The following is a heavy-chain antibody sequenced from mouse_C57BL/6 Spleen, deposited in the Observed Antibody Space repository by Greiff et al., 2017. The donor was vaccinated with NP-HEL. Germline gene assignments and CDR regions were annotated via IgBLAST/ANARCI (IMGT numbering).Heavy chain of an antibody. J-gene: IGHJ2*01. Sequence: EVQLQQSGPELVKPGASVKISCKASGYTFTDYYMNWVKQSHGKSLEWIGDINPNNGGTSYNQKFKGKATSTVDKSSSTAYMELRSLTSEDSAVYYCARTNSSIYYYGSSYFDYWGQGTTLTVSS. CDR3: ARTNSSIYYYGSSYFDY. CDR2: INPNNGGT. V-gene: IGHV1-26*01. CDR1: GYTFTDYY. D-gene: IGHD1-1*01.